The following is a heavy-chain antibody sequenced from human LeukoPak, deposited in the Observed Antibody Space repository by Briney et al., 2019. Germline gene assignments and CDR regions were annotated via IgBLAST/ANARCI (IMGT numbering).Heavy chain of an antibody. CDR2: IYTSGST. CDR3: ARGGSGSIHYYYYYYMDV. CDR1: GGSISSYY. J-gene: IGHJ6*03. Sequence: SETLSLTCTASGGSISSYYWSWIRQPAGKGLEWIGRIYTSGSTNYNPSLKSRVTMSVDTSKNQFSLKLSSVTAADTAVYYCARGGSGSIHYYYYYYMDVWGKGTTVTISS. D-gene: IGHD3-10*01. V-gene: IGHV4-4*07.